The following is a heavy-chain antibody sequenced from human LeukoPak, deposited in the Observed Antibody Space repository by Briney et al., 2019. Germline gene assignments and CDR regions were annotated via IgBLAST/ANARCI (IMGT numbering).Heavy chain of an antibody. D-gene: IGHD3-9*01. Sequence: GGSLRLSCAASGFTFSSYGMHWVRQAPGKGLEWVAVISYDGSNKYYADSVRGRFTISRDNSKNTLYLQMNSLRAEDTAVYYCAKAPQNVLRYFDWLLIDYCGQGTLVTVSS. CDR3: AKAPQNVLRYFDWLLIDY. J-gene: IGHJ4*02. V-gene: IGHV3-30*18. CDR2: ISYDGSNK. CDR1: GFTFSSYG.